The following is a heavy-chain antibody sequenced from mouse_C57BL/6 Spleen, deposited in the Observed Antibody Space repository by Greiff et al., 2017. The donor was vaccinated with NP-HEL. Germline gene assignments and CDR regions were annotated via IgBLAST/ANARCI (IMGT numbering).Heavy chain of an antibody. D-gene: IGHD1-1*01. Sequence: QVQLQQPGAELVKPGASVKLSCKASGYTFTSYWMHWVKQRPGQGLEWIGMIHPNSGSTNYNEKFKSKATLTVDKSSSTAYMQLSSLTSEDSAVYYCARSGDYYGSSYVGTWFAYWGQGTLVTVSA. CDR3: ARSGDYYGSSYVGTWFAY. J-gene: IGHJ3*01. V-gene: IGHV1-64*01. CDR1: GYTFTSYW. CDR2: IHPNSGST.